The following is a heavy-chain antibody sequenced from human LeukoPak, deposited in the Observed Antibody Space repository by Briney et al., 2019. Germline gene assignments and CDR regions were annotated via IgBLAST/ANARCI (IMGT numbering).Heavy chain of an antibody. CDR1: GYTFTSYG. V-gene: IGHV1-18*01. CDR2: ISAYNGNT. J-gene: IGHJ4*02. CDR3: AREGHYYDSSGYYPDY. Sequence: ASVKVSCKASGYTFTSYGISWVRQAPGQGLEWMGWISAYNGNTNYAQKLQGRVTMTTDTSTSTAYMELRSLRSDDTAVYYCAREGHYYDSSGYYPDYWGQGTLVTVSS. D-gene: IGHD3-22*01.